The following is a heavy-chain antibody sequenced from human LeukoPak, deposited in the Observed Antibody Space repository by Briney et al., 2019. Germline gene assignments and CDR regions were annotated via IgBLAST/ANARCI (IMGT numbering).Heavy chain of an antibody. CDR1: GGSISSSSYY. D-gene: IGHD3-10*01. Sequence: SETLSLTCTVSGGSISSSSYYWGWIRQPPGKGLEWIGSIYYSGSTYYNPSLKSRVTISVDTSKNQFSLKLSSVTAADTAVYYCARDWFRGYNWFDPWGQGTLVTVSS. CDR2: IYYSGST. V-gene: IGHV4-39*07. J-gene: IGHJ5*02. CDR3: ARDWFRGYNWFDP.